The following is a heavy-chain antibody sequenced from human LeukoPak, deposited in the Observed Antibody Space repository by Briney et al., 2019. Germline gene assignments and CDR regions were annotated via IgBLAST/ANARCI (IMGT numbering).Heavy chain of an antibody. CDR2: ISGSGGST. V-gene: IGHV3-23*01. J-gene: IGHJ4*02. CDR3: ANPIAAAGTRDFDY. CDR1: GFTFSSYA. D-gene: IGHD6-13*01. Sequence: GGSLRLSCAASGFTFSSYAMSWVRQAPGKGLEWVSAISGSGGSTYYADSVKGRFTISRDNSKNTLYLQMNSLRAEDTAVYYCANPIAAAGTRDFDYWGQGTLVTVSS.